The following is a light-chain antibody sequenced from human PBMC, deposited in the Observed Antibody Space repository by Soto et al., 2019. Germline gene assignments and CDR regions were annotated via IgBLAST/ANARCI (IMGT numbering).Light chain of an antibody. CDR1: QSVSSNY. CDR3: QQYGSSYT. J-gene: IGKJ2*01. V-gene: IGKV3-20*01. CDR2: GAS. Sequence: ENVLTRSPGTLSLSPGERATLSCRASQSVSSNYLAWYQRKPGQVPRLLIYGASSRATGIPDRFSGSGSGTDFTLTISSLEPEDFAVYYCQQYGSSYTFGQGTKLEIK.